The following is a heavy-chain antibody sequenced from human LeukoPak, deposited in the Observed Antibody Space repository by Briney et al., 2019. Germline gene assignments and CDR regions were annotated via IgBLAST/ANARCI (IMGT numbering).Heavy chain of an antibody. CDR3: ASGAWATLLNS. CDR2: IFDGQTI. CDR1: GESLNYYY. Sequence: SDTLSLTCAVYGESLNYYYWSWIRQSPGKGLEWIGDIFDGQTINYNPSLKSRVTISAVTSSQQFSLNLKSVTAADTAVYFCASGAWATLLNSWAQGALVIISS. D-gene: IGHD2/OR15-2a*01. J-gene: IGHJ4*02. V-gene: IGHV4-34*12.